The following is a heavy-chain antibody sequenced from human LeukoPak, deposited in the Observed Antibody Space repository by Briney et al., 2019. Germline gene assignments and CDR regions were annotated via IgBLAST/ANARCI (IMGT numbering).Heavy chain of an antibody. CDR1: GFTFSSYS. J-gene: IGHJ6*03. Sequence: GGSLRLSCAASGFTFSSYSMNWVRQAPGKGLEWVSYISSSSSTIYYADSAKGRFTISRDNAKNSLYLQMNSLRAEDTAVYYCARENYYYYYYMDVWGKGTTVTVSS. CDR2: ISSSSSTI. V-gene: IGHV3-48*01. CDR3: ARENYYYYYYMDV.